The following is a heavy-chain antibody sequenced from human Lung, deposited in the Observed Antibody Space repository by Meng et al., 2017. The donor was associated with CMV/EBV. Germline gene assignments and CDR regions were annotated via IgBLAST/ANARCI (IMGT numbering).Heavy chain of an antibody. J-gene: IGHJ4*02. CDR3: ARVVTALWGYYFDY. D-gene: IGHD2-21*02. CDR1: GGSISSSNW. CDR2: IYHSGST. Sequence: QVKRQGLGQGLVKPSGTLSLTCAVSGGSISSSNWWSWVRQPPGKGLEWIGEIYHSGSTNYNPSLKSRVTISVDKSKNQFSLKLSSVTAADTAVYYCARVVTALWGYYFDYWGQGTLVTVSS. V-gene: IGHV4-4*02.